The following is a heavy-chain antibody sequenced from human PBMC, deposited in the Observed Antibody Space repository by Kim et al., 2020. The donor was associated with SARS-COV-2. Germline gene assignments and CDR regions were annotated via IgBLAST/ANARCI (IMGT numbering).Heavy chain of an antibody. D-gene: IGHD3-3*01. V-gene: IGHV1-18*01. J-gene: IGHJ6*02. CDR1: GYTFTSYG. CDR2: ISAYNGNT. CDR3: ARILGGVAGTYYYYGMDV. Sequence: ASVKVSCKASGYTFTSYGISWVRQPPGQGLEWMGWISAYNGNTNYAQKLQGRVTMTTDTSTSTAYMELRSLRSDDTAVYYCARILGGVAGTYYYYGMDVWGQGTTVTVSS.